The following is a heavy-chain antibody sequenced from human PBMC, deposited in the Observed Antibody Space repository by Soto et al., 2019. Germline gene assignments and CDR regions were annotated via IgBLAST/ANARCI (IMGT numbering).Heavy chain of an antibody. V-gene: IGHV4-30-4*01. CDR3: ARDPVDYGAKGGFDS. Sequence: QVQLQESGPGLVKPSQTLSLTCTVSRGSVSSGAYYWSWIRQPPGKGLEWIGYIHYRGGTYYNPSLKSRLTISVDTSKNQFSLKLSSVTAADTAVYYCARDPVDYGAKGGFDSWGQGTLVTVSS. CDR2: IHYRGGT. J-gene: IGHJ4*02. CDR1: RGSVSSGAYY. D-gene: IGHD4-17*01.